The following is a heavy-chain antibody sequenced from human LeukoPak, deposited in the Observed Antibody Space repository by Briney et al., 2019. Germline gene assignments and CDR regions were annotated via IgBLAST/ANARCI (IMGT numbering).Heavy chain of an antibody. CDR3: ARDSSSWTYFDY. D-gene: IGHD6-13*01. CDR2: IIPIFGTA. V-gene: IGHV1-69*05. Sequence: KVSCKASGGTFSSYAISWVRQAPGQGLEWMGRIIPIFGTANYAQKFQGRVTITTDESTSTAYMELSSLRSEDTAVYYCARDSSSWTYFDYWGQGTLVTVSS. CDR1: GGTFSSYA. J-gene: IGHJ4*02.